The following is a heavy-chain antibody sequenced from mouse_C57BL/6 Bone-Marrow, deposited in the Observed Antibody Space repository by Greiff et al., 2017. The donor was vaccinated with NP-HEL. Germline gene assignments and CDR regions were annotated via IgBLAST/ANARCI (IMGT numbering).Heavy chain of an antibody. V-gene: IGHV1-50*01. CDR1: GYTFTSYW. CDR2: IDPSDSYT. Sequence: QVQLQQPGAELVKPGASVKLSCKASGYTFTSYWMQWVKQRPGQGLEWIGEIDPSDSYTNYNQKFKGKATLTVDTSSSTAYMQLSSLTSEDSAVYYCARGPRRLWYFDVWGTGTTVTVSS. CDR3: ARGPRRLWYFDV. J-gene: IGHJ1*03.